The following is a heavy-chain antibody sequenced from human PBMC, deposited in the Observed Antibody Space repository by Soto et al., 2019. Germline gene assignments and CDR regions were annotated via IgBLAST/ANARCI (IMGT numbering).Heavy chain of an antibody. V-gene: IGHV1-18*04. CDR3: SGRRVVGSSSTSCSNYYYYYGMDV. Sequence: QVQLVQSGAEVKKPGASVKVSCKASGYTFTSYGISWVRQAPEQGLEWMGWISAYNGNTNYAQKLQGRVTMTTDTSTIIAYVEQRSRWSPDSAVFYCSGRRVVGSSSTSCSNYYYYYGMDVWGQGTTVTVSS. CDR1: GYTFTSYG. D-gene: IGHD2-2*01. CDR2: ISAYNGNT. J-gene: IGHJ6*02.